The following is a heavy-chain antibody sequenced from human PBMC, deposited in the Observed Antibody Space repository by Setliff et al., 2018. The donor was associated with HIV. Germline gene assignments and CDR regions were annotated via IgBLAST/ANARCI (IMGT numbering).Heavy chain of an antibody. J-gene: IGHJ6*02. CDR2: ISVYNGNT. CDR3: ARDAWVEFLEWTYYGMDV. Sequence: ASVKVSCKASGYTFTNYGINWVRQAPGQGLEWMGWISVYNGNTNFAQKLPGRVTMTTDTSTSTAYMELRSLRSDDTAVYYCARDAWVEFLEWTYYGMDVWGQGTTVTVSS. V-gene: IGHV1-18*01. CDR1: GYTFTNYG. D-gene: IGHD3-3*02.